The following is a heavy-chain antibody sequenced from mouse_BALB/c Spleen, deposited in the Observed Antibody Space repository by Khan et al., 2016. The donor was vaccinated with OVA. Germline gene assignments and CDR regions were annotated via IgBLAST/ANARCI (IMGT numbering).Heavy chain of an antibody. CDR3: ARENYYGRSCYAMDY. D-gene: IGHD1-1*01. CDR2: IGPGSSNP. CDR1: GYTFTSSW. J-gene: IGHJ4*01. V-gene: IGHV1S41*01. Sequence: DLVKPGTSVKLSCKASGYTFTSSWINWIKQRPGQGLKWIGRIGPGSSNPYYNEMFKGKAALSVDTSSSTAYIHLSRLSSEDSAVYVCARENYYGRSCYAMDYWGKGTSVTVSS.